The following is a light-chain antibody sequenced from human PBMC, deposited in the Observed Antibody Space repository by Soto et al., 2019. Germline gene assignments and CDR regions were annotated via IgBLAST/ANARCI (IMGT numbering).Light chain of an antibody. CDR2: GNS. V-gene: IGLV1-40*01. CDR3: QSYDSSLSAYV. J-gene: IGLJ1*01. Sequence: QSVLTQPPSVSGAPGQRVTISCTGSSSNIGAGYDVHWYQQLPGTAPKLLIYGNSNRPSGVPDRFSGSKSGTSASLAITGLQAEDEADYYCQSYDSSLSAYVFGTGTTV. CDR1: SSNIGAGYD.